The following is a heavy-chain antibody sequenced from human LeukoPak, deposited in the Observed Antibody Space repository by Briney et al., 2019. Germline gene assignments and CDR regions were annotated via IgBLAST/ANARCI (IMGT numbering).Heavy chain of an antibody. Sequence: PSETLSLTCAVYGGCFSGYYCSWIRQPPGKGLEWIGEINHSGSTNYNPSLKSRVTISVDTSKNQFSLKLSSVTAADTAVYYCARGGDYWVDYFDYWGQGTLVTVSS. CDR1: GGCFSGYY. D-gene: IGHD4-17*01. V-gene: IGHV4-34*01. CDR3: ARGGDYWVDYFDY. J-gene: IGHJ4*02. CDR2: INHSGST.